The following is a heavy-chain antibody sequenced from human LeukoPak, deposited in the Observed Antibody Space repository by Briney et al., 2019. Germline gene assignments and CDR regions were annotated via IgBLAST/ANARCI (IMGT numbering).Heavy chain of an antibody. CDR3: ARTKEMASISYFDS. J-gene: IGHJ4*02. D-gene: IGHD5-24*01. CDR1: GFTFSSYA. V-gene: IGHV3-30*04. Sequence: GGSLRLSCAASGFTFSSYAMHWVRQAPGKGLEWVAVISYDGSNKYYADSVKGRFTISRDNSKNTLYLQMNSLRAEDTAVYYCARTKEMASISYFDSWGQGTLVTVSS. CDR2: ISYDGSNK.